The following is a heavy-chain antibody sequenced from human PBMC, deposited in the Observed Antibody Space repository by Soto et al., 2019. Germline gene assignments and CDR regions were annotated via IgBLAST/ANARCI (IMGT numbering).Heavy chain of an antibody. J-gene: IGHJ4*02. CDR1: GDSFGSYA. Sequence: VQLVQSGAAVKKPGSSVKVSCKSSGDSFGSYAFSWLRQAPGQGLAWMGGIVPVFGTGNSVEKFRDRITITAEDSTSTVYMELSSLRSDDTAVYYCARGGRNAATTLDHWGQGTLVTVSS. V-gene: IGHV1-69*01. CDR3: ARGGRNAATTLDH. D-gene: IGHD6-13*01. CDR2: IVPVFGTG.